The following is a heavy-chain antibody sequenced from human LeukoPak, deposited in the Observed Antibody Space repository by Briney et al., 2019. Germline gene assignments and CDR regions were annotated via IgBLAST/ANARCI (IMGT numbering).Heavy chain of an antibody. CDR2: IKRDGSEE. V-gene: IGHV3-7*05. J-gene: IGHJ4*02. Sequence: GGSLRLSCAASAFSFSDYWMTWGRQAPGKGLHWVAHIKRDGSEEYYVDSVKGRFTISRDNAKTSLYLQMNSLRAEDTAVYYCARWNSGWEFDYWGQGTLVSVSS. CDR1: AFSFSDYW. D-gene: IGHD6-19*01. CDR3: ARWNSGWEFDY.